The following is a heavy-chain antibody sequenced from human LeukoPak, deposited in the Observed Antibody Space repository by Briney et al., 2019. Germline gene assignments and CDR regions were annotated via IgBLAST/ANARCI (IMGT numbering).Heavy chain of an antibody. V-gene: IGHV3-21*01. Sequence: GGSLRLSCAASGFTFSSYSMNWVRQAPGKGLEWVSSISSSSSYIYYADSVKGRFTISRDNAKNSLYLQMNSLRAEDTAVYYCARGVGSGYYYGMDVWGQGTTVTASS. CDR2: ISSSSSYI. CDR3: ARGVGSGYYYGMDV. CDR1: GFTFSSYS. D-gene: IGHD2-15*01. J-gene: IGHJ6*02.